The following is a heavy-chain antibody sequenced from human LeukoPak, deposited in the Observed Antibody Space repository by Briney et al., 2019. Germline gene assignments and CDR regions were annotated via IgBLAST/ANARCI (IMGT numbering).Heavy chain of an antibody. D-gene: IGHD1-26*01. CDR1: GFTFSSYE. Sequence: GGSLRLSCAASGFTFSSYEMNWVRQASGKGLEWVSYISSSGSTIYYADSVKGRFTISRDNAKNSLFLQMNNLRVDDMAVYYCVRDYRGGWNDYWGQGTLVTVSS. J-gene: IGHJ4*02. CDR3: VRDYRGGWNDY. V-gene: IGHV3-48*03. CDR2: ISSSGSTI.